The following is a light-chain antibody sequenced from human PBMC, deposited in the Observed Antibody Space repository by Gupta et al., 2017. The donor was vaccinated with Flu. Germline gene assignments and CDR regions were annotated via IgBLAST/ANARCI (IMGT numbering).Light chain of an antibody. J-gene: IGLJ2*01. CDR3: AAWDDTLHAVV. V-gene: IGLV1-36*01. CDR2: YNN. Sequence: QSVLTQPPSVSEAPRQRVTISCSGSRFNVGSNVVNWYQHLPGKPPKLLMYYNNRLPAGVSDRFSGSKSGTSASLAISGLQPEDEAVYYCAAWDDTLHAVVFGGGTRLTVL. CDR1: RFNVGSNV.